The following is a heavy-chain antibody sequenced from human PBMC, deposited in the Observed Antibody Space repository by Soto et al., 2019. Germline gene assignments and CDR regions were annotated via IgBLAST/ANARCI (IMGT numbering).Heavy chain of an antibody. V-gene: IGHV3-30*18. CDR1: GFTFSSYG. J-gene: IGHJ5*02. Sequence: GGSLRLSCAASGFTFSSYGMHWVRQAPGKGLEWVAVISYDGSNKYYADSVKGRFTISRDNSKNTLYLQMNSLRAEDTAVYYCAKGIGELTDLYNWFDPWGQGTLVTVSS. CDR3: AKGIGELTDLYNWFDP. CDR2: ISYDGSNK. D-gene: IGHD3-10*01.